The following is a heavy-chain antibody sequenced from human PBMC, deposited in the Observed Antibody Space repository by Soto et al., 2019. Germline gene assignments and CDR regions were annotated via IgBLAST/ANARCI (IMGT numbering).Heavy chain of an antibody. V-gene: IGHV1-8*01. CDR3: ARGSRSGLLCIRLGYYYKDV. D-gene: IGHD3-10*01. J-gene: IGHJ6*03. Sequence: ASVKVSCKASGYTFTSYDINWVRQATGQGLEWMGWVNPNSGNTGYAQKFQGRVTMTRNTSISTAYMELSSLRSEDTAVYYCARGSRSGLLCIRLGYYYKDVWSKGTTVTVSS. CDR2: VNPNSGNT. CDR1: GYTFTSYD.